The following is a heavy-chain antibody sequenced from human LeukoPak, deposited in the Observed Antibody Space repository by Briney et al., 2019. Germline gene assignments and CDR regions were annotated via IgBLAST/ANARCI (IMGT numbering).Heavy chain of an antibody. Sequence: GGSLRLSCAASGFTFSSYGMHWVRQAPGKGLEWVSYISSSSSTIYYADSVTGRFTISRDNAKNSLYLLMNSLRAEDTAVYYCARDRGKGDAPYWYFDLWGRGTLVTVSS. CDR3: ARDRGKGDAPYWYFDL. CDR1: GFTFSSYG. CDR2: ISSSSSTI. J-gene: IGHJ2*01. V-gene: IGHV3-48*04. D-gene: IGHD2-21*02.